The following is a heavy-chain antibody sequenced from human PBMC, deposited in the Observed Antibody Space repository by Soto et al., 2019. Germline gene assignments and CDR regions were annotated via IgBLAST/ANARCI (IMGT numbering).Heavy chain of an antibody. V-gene: IGHV4-34*01. Sequence: QVQLQQWGAGLLKPSETLSLTCAVYGTSFSGSSWTWIRQPPGKGLEWIGEINDSGTTNYNPSLEGRVTISVDTSKNQFSLKLSSVTAADTAVYYCARDLVRGSDRFDPWGQGTLVTVSS. D-gene: IGHD3-10*01. CDR3: ARDLVRGSDRFDP. J-gene: IGHJ5*02. CDR2: INDSGTT. CDR1: GTSFSGSS.